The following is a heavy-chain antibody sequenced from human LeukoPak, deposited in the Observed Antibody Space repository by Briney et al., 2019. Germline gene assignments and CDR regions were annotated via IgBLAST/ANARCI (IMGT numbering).Heavy chain of an antibody. CDR3: ARGTTWNMVALDAFDI. CDR1: GGSISSYY. J-gene: IGHJ3*02. CDR2: IYYSGST. D-gene: IGHD1-1*01. V-gene: IGHV4-59*01. Sequence: SETLSLTCTVSGGSISSYYWSWIRQPPGKGLEWIGYIYYSGSTNYNPSLKSRVTMSVDTSKNQLSLKLSSVTAADTAVYYCARGTTWNMVALDAFDIWGQGTMVTVSS.